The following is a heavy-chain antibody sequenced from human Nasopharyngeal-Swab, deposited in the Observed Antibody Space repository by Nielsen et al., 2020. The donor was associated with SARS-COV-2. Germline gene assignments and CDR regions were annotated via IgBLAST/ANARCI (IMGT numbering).Heavy chain of an antibody. CDR3: ARDLAVGDDSYGY. V-gene: IGHV3-33*01. Sequence: GGSLRLSCAASGFTFSSYGMHWVRQAPGKGLEWVAVIWYDGSNKYYADSVKGRFTISRDNSKNTLYLQMNSLRAEDTAVYYCARDLAVGDDSYGYWGQGTLVSVSP. D-gene: IGHD3-16*01. CDR2: IWYDGSNK. CDR1: GFTFSSYG. J-gene: IGHJ4*02.